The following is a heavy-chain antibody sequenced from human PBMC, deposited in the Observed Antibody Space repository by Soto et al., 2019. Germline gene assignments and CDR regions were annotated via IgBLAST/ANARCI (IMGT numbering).Heavy chain of an antibody. J-gene: IGHJ6*03. CDR1: GFTFSSYA. D-gene: IGHD3-10*01. CDR3: ARDGTYYYGSGAPPYYYYYYYMDV. Sequence: GGSLRLSCAASGFTFSSYAMHWVRQAPGKGLEYVSAISSNGGSTYYANSVKGRFTISRDNSKNTLYLQMGSLRAEDMAVHYCARDGTYYYGSGAPPYYYYYYYMDVWGKGTTVTVSS. V-gene: IGHV3-64*01. CDR2: ISSNGGST.